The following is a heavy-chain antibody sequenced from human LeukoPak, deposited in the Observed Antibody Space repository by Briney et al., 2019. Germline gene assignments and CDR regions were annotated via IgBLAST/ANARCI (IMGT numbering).Heavy chain of an antibody. CDR1: GFTFSSYA. J-gene: IGHJ4*02. CDR3: AREGNSGYDYKGY. Sequence: PGGSLRLSCAASGFTFSSYAMHWVRQAPGKGLEWVAVISYDGSNKYYADSVKGRFAISRDNSKNTLYLQMNSLRAEDTAVYYCAREGNSGYDYKGYWGQGTLVTVSS. CDR2: ISYDGSNK. V-gene: IGHV3-30*09. D-gene: IGHD5-12*01.